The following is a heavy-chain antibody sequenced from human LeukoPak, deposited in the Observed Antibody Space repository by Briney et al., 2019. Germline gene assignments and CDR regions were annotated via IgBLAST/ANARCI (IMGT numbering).Heavy chain of an antibody. V-gene: IGHV3-30*02. CDR3: AKDEDYSGRGRAFDI. CDR1: GFTFSSYG. D-gene: IGHD1-26*01. Sequence: PGGSLRLSCAASGFTFSSYGMHWVRQAPGKGLEWVAFIRYDGSNKYYADSVKGRFTISRDNSKNTLYLQMNSLRAEDTAVYYCAKDEDYSGRGRAFDIWGQGTMVTVSS. J-gene: IGHJ3*02. CDR2: IRYDGSNK.